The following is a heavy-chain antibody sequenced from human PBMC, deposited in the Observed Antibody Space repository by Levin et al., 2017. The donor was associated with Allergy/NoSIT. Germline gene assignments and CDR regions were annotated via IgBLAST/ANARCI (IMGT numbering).Heavy chain of an antibody. CDR1: GYTFTGYY. D-gene: IGHD5-12*01. J-gene: IGHJ4*02. CDR2: INPNSGGT. CDR3: ARDLGDSGYDLYYFDY. Sequence: ASVKVSCKASGYTFTGYYMHWVRQAPGQGLEWMGWINPNSGGTNYAQKFQGRVTMTRDTSISTAYMELSRLRSDDTAVYYCARDLGDSGYDLYYFDYWGQGTLVTVSS. V-gene: IGHV1-2*02.